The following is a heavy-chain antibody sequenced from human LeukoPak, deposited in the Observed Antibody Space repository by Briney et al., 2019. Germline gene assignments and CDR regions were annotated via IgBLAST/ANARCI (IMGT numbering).Heavy chain of an antibody. V-gene: IGHV1-46*01. CDR2: INPSGGST. CDR3: ARDQCSSTSCYGLYGYYYYMDV. D-gene: IGHD2-2*01. Sequence: APVKVSCKASGYTFTSYGISWVRQAPGQGLEWMGIINPSGGSTSYAQKFQGRVTMTRDTSTSTVYMELSSLRSEDTAVYYCARDQCSSTSCYGLYGYYYYMDVWGKGTTVTVSS. CDR1: GYTFTSYG. J-gene: IGHJ6*03.